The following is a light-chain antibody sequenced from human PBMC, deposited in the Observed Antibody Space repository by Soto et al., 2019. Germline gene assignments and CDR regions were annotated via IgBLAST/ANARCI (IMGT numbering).Light chain of an antibody. Sequence: EIVLTQSPGTLSLSPGEGGTLSCRASQSISSSYLAWYQQKPGQSPRLLIYGASTRATGIPARFSGSGSGTEFTLTISSLQSEDFAVYYCQQYNNWPPWTFGQGTKVEI. CDR3: QQYNNWPPWT. CDR2: GAS. CDR1: QSISSSY. J-gene: IGKJ1*01. V-gene: IGKV3-15*01.